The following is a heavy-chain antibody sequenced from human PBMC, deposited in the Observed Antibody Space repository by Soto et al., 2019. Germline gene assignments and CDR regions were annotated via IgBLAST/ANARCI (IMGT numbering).Heavy chain of an antibody. Sequence: GGSLRLSCAASGFTFSSYSMNWVRQAPGKGLEWVSSISSSSSYIYYADSVKGRFTISRDNAKNSLYLQMNSLRAEDTAVYYCARDGRLEDIVVVPAATDYYYGMDVWGQGTTVTVSS. D-gene: IGHD2-2*01. V-gene: IGHV3-21*01. CDR3: ARDGRLEDIVVVPAATDYYYGMDV. CDR1: GFTFSSYS. J-gene: IGHJ6*02. CDR2: ISSSSSYI.